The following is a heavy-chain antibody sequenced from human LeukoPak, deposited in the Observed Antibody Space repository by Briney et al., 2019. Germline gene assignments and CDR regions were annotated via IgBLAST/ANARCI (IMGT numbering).Heavy chain of an antibody. J-gene: IGHJ4*02. V-gene: IGHV3-48*03. Sequence: PGGSLRLSCAASGFTFSSYEMNWVRQAPGKGLEWVSYISSSGSTIYYADSVKGRFTISRDNAKNSLYLQMNSLRAEDTAVYYCASWYGSGSYSGGYWGQGTLVTVSS. CDR3: ASWYGSGSYSGGY. CDR2: ISSSGSTI. D-gene: IGHD3-10*01. CDR1: GFTFSSYE.